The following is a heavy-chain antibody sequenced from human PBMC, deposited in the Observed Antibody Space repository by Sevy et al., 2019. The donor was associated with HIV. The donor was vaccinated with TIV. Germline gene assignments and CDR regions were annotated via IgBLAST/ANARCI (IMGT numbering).Heavy chain of an antibody. CDR1: GFTFSDYY. Sequence: GGSLRLSCAASGFTFSDYYMSWIRQAPGKGLEWVSYISSSGSTIYYADSVKGRFTISRDNAKNSLYLQMNSLRAEDTAVYYCASPIVLMVYALDAFDIWGQGTMVTVS. CDR3: ASPIVLMVYALDAFDI. J-gene: IGHJ3*02. V-gene: IGHV3-11*01. D-gene: IGHD2-8*01. CDR2: ISSSGSTI.